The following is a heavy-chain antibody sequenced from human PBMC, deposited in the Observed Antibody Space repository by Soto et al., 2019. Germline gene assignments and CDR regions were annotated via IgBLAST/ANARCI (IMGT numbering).Heavy chain of an antibody. Sequence: GGSLRLSCAASGFTFDDYTMHWVRQAPGKGLEWVSLISWDGGSTYYADSVKGRFTISRDNSKNSLYLQMNSLRTEDAALYYCAKDICSSTSCYQGRDYYYYGMDVWGQGTTVTVSS. D-gene: IGHD2-2*01. CDR1: GFTFDDYT. J-gene: IGHJ6*02. V-gene: IGHV3-43*01. CDR3: AKDICSSTSCYQGRDYYYYGMDV. CDR2: ISWDGGST.